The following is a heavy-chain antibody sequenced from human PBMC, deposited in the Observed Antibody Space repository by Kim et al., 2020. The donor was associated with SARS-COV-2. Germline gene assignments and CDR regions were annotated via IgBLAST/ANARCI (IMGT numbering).Heavy chain of an antibody. CDR1: GFTFSDYY. V-gene: IGHV3-11*06. Sequence: GGSLRLSCAASGFTFSDYYMSWIRQAPGKGLEWVSYISSSSSYTNYADSVKGRFTISRDNAKNSLYLQMNSLRAEDTAVYYCARDAISNPAYCGGDCYSLYYYGMDVWGQGTTVTVSS. D-gene: IGHD2-21*02. J-gene: IGHJ6*02. CDR3: ARDAISNPAYCGGDCYSLYYYGMDV. CDR2: ISSSSSYT.